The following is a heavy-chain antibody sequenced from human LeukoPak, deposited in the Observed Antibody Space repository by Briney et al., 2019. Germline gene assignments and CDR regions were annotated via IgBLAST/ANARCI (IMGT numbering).Heavy chain of an antibody. Sequence: ASVKVSCKVSGYTLTELSKHWVRQAPGKGLEWMGGFDPEDGETIYAQKFQGRVTMTEDTSTDTAYMELSSLRSEDTAVYYCATAANHYYDSSGYYFPDYWGQGTLVTVSS. J-gene: IGHJ4*02. CDR1: GYTLTELS. CDR3: ATAANHYYDSSGYYFPDY. CDR2: FDPEDGET. V-gene: IGHV1-24*01. D-gene: IGHD3-22*01.